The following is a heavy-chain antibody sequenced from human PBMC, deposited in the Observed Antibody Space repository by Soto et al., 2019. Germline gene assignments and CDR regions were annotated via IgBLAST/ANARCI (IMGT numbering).Heavy chain of an antibody. V-gene: IGHV3-15*01. Sequence: QLVESGGCLVEPGGSLRLSCVDSGSTFSKAWMSWVRQGPGKGLEWIGRIKSKTEGGTTQYAAAVKGRFTISRDDSKRTLFLQMTSLESGDTAIYYCTTAAGPTADSWGQGTLVAVS. J-gene: IGHJ4*02. CDR3: TTAAGPTADS. D-gene: IGHD2-21*02. CDR1: GSTFSKAW. CDR2: IKSKTEGGTT.